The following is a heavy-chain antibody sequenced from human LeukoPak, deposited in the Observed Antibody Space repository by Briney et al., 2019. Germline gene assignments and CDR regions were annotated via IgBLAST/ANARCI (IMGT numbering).Heavy chain of an antibody. V-gene: IGHV1-69*17. CDR2: IIPIFGIA. CDR3: ARYRGGYCGGDCAYWLGYFDY. CDR1: GGTFNSYA. D-gene: IGHD2-21*02. J-gene: IGHJ4*02. Sequence: SVKVSCKASGGTFNSYAITWVRQAPGQGLEWMGGIIPIFGIADYAQKFQARVTITADKSTSTAYMDLSNLRSDDTAVYYCARYRGGYCGGDCAYWLGYFDYWGQGTLVTVSS.